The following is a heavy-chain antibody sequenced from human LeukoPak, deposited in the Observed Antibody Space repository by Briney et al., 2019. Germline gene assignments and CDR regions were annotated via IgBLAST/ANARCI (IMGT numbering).Heavy chain of an antibody. D-gene: IGHD6-13*01. V-gene: IGHV3-23*01. CDR3: APRISSSWYFDY. CDR2: VSPPGGGT. J-gene: IGHJ4*02. Sequence: GGSLRLSCAASGFTFSNHGMNWVRQAPGKGLEWLSGVSPPGGGTYYADSVKGRFTISRDNSKNTLYLQMNSLRAEDTAVYYCAPRISSSWYFDYWGQGTLVTVSS. CDR1: GFTFSNHG.